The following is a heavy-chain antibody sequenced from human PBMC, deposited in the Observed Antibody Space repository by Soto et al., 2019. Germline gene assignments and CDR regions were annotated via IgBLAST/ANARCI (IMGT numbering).Heavy chain of an antibody. J-gene: IGHJ4*02. CDR2: IHNIGST. Sequence: SETLSLTCTFSGVSLSNYYWIWIRHPPGKGLDWIGYIHNIGSTNYNPSLKSRVSISAYTSKNQFSLKVTSMTPADTAVYYCARWEQWLALDYWGLGILVTVSS. CDR3: ARWEQWLALDY. CDR1: GVSLSNYY. V-gene: IGHV4-59*01. D-gene: IGHD6-19*01.